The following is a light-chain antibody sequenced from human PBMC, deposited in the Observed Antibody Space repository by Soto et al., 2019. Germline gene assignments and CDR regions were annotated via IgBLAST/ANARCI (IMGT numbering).Light chain of an antibody. J-gene: IGKJ5*01. Sequence: DIQMTQSPSSLSASVGGRVTITCRASESIARHLNWYQQKPGKAPKLLIYAALSLQNGVPSRFRGGGSGTDFTLTISYLQPEDFATYYCQQSYSTLSITFGKGTRLEIK. CDR2: AAL. V-gene: IGKV1-39*01. CDR3: QQSYSTLSIT. CDR1: ESIARH.